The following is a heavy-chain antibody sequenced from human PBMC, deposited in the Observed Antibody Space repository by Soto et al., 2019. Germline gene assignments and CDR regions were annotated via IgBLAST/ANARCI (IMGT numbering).Heavy chain of an antibody. CDR2: IYYSGST. CDR1: GGSISSSSYY. J-gene: IGHJ5*02. CDR3: ARFVGASWFDP. D-gene: IGHD1-26*01. V-gene: IGHV4-39*01. Sequence: SETLSLTCTVSGGSISSSSYYWGWIRQPPGKGLEWIGSIYYSGSTYYNPSLKSRVTISVDTSKNQFSLKLSSVTAADTAVYYCARFVGASWFDPWGQGTLVTVSS.